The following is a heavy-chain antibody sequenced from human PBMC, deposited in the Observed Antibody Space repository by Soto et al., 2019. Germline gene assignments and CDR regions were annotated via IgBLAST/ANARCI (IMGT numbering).Heavy chain of an antibody. Sequence: SETLSLTCTVSGGSITSGGYYWNWIRQHPGKGLEWIGYIFYTGTTRYNSALQSRVTISVDSTKNHFSLKLTPVPAAETTVYYCARDTALCGAALQTGFHPWGPGTLVTISS. J-gene: IGHJ5*02. CDR3: ARDTALCGAALQTGFHP. CDR1: GGSITSGGYY. CDR2: IFYTGTT. V-gene: IGHV4-31*03. D-gene: IGHD6-25*01.